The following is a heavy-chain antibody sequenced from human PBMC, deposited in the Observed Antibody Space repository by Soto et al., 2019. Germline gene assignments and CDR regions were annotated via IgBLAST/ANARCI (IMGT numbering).Heavy chain of an antibody. J-gene: IGHJ6*02. Sequence: QVQLVQSGAEVKKPGSSVKVSCKASGGTFSSYAISWVRQAPGQGLEWMGGIIPIFGTANYAQKFQGRVTITADESTSTAXXXXXXXXXXXXXXXXXXXXXXXXYYYYGMDVWGQGTTVTVSS. V-gene: IGHV1-69*01. CDR3: XXXXXXXYYYYGMDV. CDR2: IIPIFGTA. CDR1: GGTFSSYA.